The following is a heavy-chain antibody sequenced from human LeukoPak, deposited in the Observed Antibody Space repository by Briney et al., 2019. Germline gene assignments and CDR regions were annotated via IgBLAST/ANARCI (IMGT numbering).Heavy chain of an antibody. CDR1: GFTFSSYA. CDR2: ISGSGGST. J-gene: IGHJ4*02. V-gene: IGHV3-23*01. D-gene: IGHD3-22*01. Sequence: PGGSLRLSCAASGFTFSSYAMSWVRQAPGKGLEWVSAISGSGGSTYYADSVKGRFTISRDNSKNSLYLQMNSLRAEDTAVYYCARVKHDSSGYYSILDYWGQGTLVTVSS. CDR3: ARVKHDSSGYYSILDY.